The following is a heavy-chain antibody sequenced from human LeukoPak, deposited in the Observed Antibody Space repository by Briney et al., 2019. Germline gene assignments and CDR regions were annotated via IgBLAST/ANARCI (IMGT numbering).Heavy chain of an antibody. CDR3: AVAYYYDSSGYYYEVY. Sequence: ASVKVSCKASGYTFTSYGISWVRQAPGQGLEWMGWISAYNGNTNYAQKLQGRVTMTTDTSTSTAYMELRSLRSDDTAVYYCAVAYYYDSSGYYYEVYWGQGTLVTVSS. D-gene: IGHD3-22*01. J-gene: IGHJ4*02. CDR2: ISAYNGNT. CDR1: GYTFTSYG. V-gene: IGHV1-18*01.